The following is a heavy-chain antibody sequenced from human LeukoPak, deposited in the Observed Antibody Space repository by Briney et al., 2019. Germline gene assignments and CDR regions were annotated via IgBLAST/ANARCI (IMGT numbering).Heavy chain of an antibody. CDR2: ISNDGTKE. J-gene: IGHJ4*02. CDR3: AKGGWYYDFGY. Sequence: GGSLRLSCAASGFTFTIYGMHWVRQAPGKGLEWVATISNDGTKEYYTDSVKGRFTISRDNSKNALYLQMSSLTTEDTAVYYCAKGGWYYDFGYWGQGTLVTVSS. D-gene: IGHD6-19*01. V-gene: IGHV3-30*18. CDR1: GFTFTIYG.